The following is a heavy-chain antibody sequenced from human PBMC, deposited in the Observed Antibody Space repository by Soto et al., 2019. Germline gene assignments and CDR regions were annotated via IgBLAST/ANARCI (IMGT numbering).Heavy chain of an antibody. V-gene: IGHV1-69*01. Sequence: QVQLVQSGAEVKKPGSSVKVSCKASGGTFSSYAISWVRQAPGXXXXXMGGIIPISGTANYAQKFQGRVTITADESTSTAYMELSSLRSEDTAVYYCARSQGSSTSLEIYYYYYYGMDVWGQGTTVTVSS. CDR1: GGTFSSYA. CDR2: IIPISGTA. CDR3: ARSQGSSTSLEIYYYYYYGMDV. J-gene: IGHJ6*02. D-gene: IGHD2-2*01.